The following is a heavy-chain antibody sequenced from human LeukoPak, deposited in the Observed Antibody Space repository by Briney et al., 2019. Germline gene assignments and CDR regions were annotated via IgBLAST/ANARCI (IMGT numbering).Heavy chain of an antibody. CDR2: ISSSSSYI. J-gene: IGHJ6*04. D-gene: IGHD1-1*01. CDR3: GATGTTGYYYYYGMDV. V-gene: IGHV3-21*01. CDR1: GFTFNSYS. Sequence: SGGSLRLSCAASGFTFNSYSMNWVRQAPGKGLEWVSSISSSSSYIYYADSVKGRFTISRDNAKNSLYLQMNSLRAEDTAVYYCGATGTTGYYYYYGMDVWGKGTTVTVSS.